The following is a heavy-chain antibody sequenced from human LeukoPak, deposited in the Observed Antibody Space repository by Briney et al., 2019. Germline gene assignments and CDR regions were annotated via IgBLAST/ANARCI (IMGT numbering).Heavy chain of an antibody. CDR2: ISSSGAAT. Sequence: GGSLRLSCATSGFTFSSYAMSWVRQAPGKGLEWVSAISSSGAATYYADSVKVRFTISRDNSKNTLYLQMNSLRAEDTAVYYCARVRELYRDYWGQGTLVTVSS. J-gene: IGHJ4*02. CDR3: ARVRELYRDY. V-gene: IGHV3-23*01. D-gene: IGHD1-26*01. CDR1: GFTFSSYA.